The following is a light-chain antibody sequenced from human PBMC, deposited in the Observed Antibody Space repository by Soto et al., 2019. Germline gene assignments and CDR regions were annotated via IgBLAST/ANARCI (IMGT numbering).Light chain of an antibody. CDR1: QSISSY. V-gene: IGKV3-11*01. J-gene: IGKJ3*01. CDR3: HQRSTWPFT. Sequence: EIVLTQSPATLSLSPGERATLSCRASQSISSYLAWYQQKPDQAPRLLISDASNRATAIPARFSGSGSGTDFTLTISSLEPEDFAVYYCHQRSTWPFTFGPGTKVDIK. CDR2: DAS.